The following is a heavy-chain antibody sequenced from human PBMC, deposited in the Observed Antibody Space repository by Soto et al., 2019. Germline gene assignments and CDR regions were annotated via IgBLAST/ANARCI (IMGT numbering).Heavy chain of an antibody. CDR2: IVPFVGIT. CDR1: GGSFSNYA. J-gene: IGHJ4*02. Sequence: QVQLVQSGAEVKQPGSSVKVSCKASGGSFSNYALNWVRQAPGQGLEWMGRIVPFVGITKYAQKFQGRVTITADNSTSTAYMELSSLRSEDTAVYYCASEMGATNDYWGQGTLVTVSS. D-gene: IGHD1-26*01. V-gene: IGHV1-69*04. CDR3: ASEMGATNDY.